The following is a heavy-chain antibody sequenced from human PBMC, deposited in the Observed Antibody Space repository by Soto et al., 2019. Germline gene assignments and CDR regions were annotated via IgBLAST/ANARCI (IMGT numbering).Heavy chain of an antibody. J-gene: IGHJ6*02. V-gene: IGHV3-30*18. D-gene: IGHD2-8*01. Sequence: QVQLVESGGGVVQPGRSLRLSCAASGFTFSNYGMHWVRQAPGKGLEWVAGMSYDGSNTYYAGSVKGRFTISRDNSQNMLYLEMNSLRAEDTAVYYCAKDLNFMVLNVYYYGMDVWGQGTTVTVSS. CDR3: AKDLNFMVLNVYYYGMDV. CDR2: MSYDGSNT. CDR1: GFTFSNYG.